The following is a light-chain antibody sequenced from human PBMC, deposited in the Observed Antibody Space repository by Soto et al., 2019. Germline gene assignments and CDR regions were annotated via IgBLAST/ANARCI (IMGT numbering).Light chain of an antibody. CDR2: DVN. V-gene: IGLV2-8*01. CDR3: SSYAGSNNLV. CDR1: NSDIGGYNY. J-gene: IGLJ2*01. Sequence: QSVLTQPPSASGSPGQSVTISCTGTNSDIGGYNYVSWYQQRPGKAPKLMIYDVNKRPSGVPDRFSGSKSGNTASLTVSGLQAEDEADYYCSSYAGSNNLVFGGGTKLTVL.